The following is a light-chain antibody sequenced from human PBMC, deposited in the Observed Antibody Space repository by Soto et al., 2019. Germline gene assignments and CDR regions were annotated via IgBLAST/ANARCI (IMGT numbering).Light chain of an antibody. CDR1: SANIGAGYD. J-gene: IGLJ1*01. V-gene: IGLV1-40*01. Sequence: QSVLTQPPSVSGAPGQRVTISCTGSSANIGAGYDVHWYQQLPGTAPKLLIYGNINRPSGVPDRCAGSQSGTSASLAITGLQAEDETDYYCQSYDSSLIYVFGTGTKVTVL. CDR2: GNI. CDR3: QSYDSSLIYV.